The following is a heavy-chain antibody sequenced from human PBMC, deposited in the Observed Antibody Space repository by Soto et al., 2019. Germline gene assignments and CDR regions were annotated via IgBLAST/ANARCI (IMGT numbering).Heavy chain of an antibody. CDR1: GVTFSSYA. Sequence: QVQLVQSGAELKKPGSSVKVSCSASGVTFSSYAFTWVRQAPGQGLEWMGNIIPVFRTSNYAQGFQGRLTISPDESTTTIYMELSSLRSEDTAVYFCAKDGSCDGGGSESWGQGPLVIVSS. V-gene: IGHV1-69*18. CDR2: IIPVFRTS. D-gene: IGHD3-16*01. J-gene: IGHJ4*02. CDR3: AKDGSCDGGGSES.